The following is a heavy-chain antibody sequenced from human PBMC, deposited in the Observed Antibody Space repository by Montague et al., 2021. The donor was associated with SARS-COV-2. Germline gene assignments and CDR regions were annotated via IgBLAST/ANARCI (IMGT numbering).Heavy chain of an antibody. CDR1: GFTFSSYA. V-gene: IGHV3-30-3*01. J-gene: IGHJ1*01. D-gene: IGHD3-10*01. CDR2: ISDDGSNK. Sequence: SLRLSCAASGFTFSSYAMHWVRQAPGKGLEWVAVISDDGSNKYYADSVKGRFTISRDNSKNTLYLQMNSLRAENTAVYYCASRETYGSGSHFQHWGQGTLVTVSS. CDR3: ASRETYGSGSHFQH.